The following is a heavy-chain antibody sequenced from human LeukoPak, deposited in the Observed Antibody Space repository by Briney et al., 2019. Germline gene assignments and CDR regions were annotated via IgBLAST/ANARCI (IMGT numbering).Heavy chain of an antibody. CDR1: GYSFPNYW. Sequence: GESLKISCRGSGYSFPNYWIGWVRQLPGKGLEYMGVVYPADSDATYSPSFQGQVTFSADKSTDTDYLQWSSLKASDTAMYYCARRGTCHFDLWGRGTLVTVSS. V-gene: IGHV5-51*01. J-gene: IGHJ2*01. CDR3: ARRGTCHFDL. D-gene: IGHD3/OR15-3a*01. CDR2: VYPADSDA.